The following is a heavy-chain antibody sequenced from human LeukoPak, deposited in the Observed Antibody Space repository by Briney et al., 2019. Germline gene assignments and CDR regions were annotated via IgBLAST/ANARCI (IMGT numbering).Heavy chain of an antibody. CDR1: GGPFSGYY. J-gene: IGHJ4*02. CDR2: INHSGST. Sequence: SDTLSLICAVYGGPFSGYYWRWIRQPPGKGLEWIGEINHSGSTNYNPSLKSRVTISVDTSKNQFSLKLSSVTAAGTAVYYCARGAYYDILTGYYTLSYYFDYWGQGTLVTVSS. V-gene: IGHV4-34*01. D-gene: IGHD3-9*01. CDR3: ARGAYYDILTGYYTLSYYFDY.